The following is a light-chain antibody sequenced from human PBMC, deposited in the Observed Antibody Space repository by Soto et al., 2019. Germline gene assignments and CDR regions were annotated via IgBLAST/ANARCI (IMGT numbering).Light chain of an antibody. V-gene: IGKV1-12*01. J-gene: IGKJ2*01. Sequence: DIPMTQSPSTVSASVGDGVTITCRASQPISSWLAWFRQRPGKAPELLIYAASTLHSGVPSRFSGSGSGTDFALTIIGLQPEDFTTYYCQQASSFPHTFGQGTRVDIK. CDR1: QPISSW. CDR3: QQASSFPHT. CDR2: AAS.